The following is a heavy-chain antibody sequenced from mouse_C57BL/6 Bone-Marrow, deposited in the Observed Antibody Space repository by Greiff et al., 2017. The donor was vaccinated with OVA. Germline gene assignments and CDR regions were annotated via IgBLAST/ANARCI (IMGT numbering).Heavy chain of an antibody. CDR3: ARSFWFAY. CDR2: IDPSDSYT. Sequence: QVQLKQPGAELVKPGASVKMSCKASGYTFTSYWITWVKQRPGQGLEWIGVIDPSDSYTNYNQKFKGKATLTVDTSSSTAYMQLSSLTSEDSAVYYCARSFWFAYWGQGTLVTVSA. CDR1: GYTFTSYW. V-gene: IGHV1-69*02. J-gene: IGHJ3*01.